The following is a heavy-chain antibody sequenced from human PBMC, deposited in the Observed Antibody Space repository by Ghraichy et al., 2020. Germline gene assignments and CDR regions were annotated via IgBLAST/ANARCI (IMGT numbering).Heavy chain of an antibody. V-gene: IGHV3-53*01. CDR1: GFTVSSNY. CDR3: AGHLTTGFYYGMDV. CDR2: IYSGGST. Sequence: GGSLRLSCAASGFTVSSNYMSWVRQAPGKGLEWVSVIYSGGSTYYADSVKGRFTISRDNSKNTLYLQMNSLRAEDTAVYYCAGHLTTGFYYGMDVWGQGTTVTVSS. J-gene: IGHJ6*02. D-gene: IGHD3-9*01.